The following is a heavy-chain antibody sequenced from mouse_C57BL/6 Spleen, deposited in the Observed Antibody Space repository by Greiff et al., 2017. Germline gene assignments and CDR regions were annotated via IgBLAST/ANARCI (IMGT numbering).Heavy chain of an antibody. V-gene: IGHV5-4*01. J-gene: IGHJ4*01. CDR3: ARDRRSRYAMDY. Sequence: EVKVVESGGGLVKPGGSLKLSCAASGFTFSSYAMSWVRQTPEKRLEWVATISDGGSYTYYPDNVKGRFTISRDNAKNNLYLQMSHLKSEDTAMYYCARDRRSRYAMDYWGQGTSVTVSS. CDR2: ISDGGSYT. CDR1: GFTFSSYA.